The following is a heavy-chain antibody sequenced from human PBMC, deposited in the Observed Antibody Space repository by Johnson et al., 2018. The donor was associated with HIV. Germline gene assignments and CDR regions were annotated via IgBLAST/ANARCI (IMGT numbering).Heavy chain of an antibody. CDR1: GFTFSSYG. CDR3: AKAFCPGCDAFEI. V-gene: IGHV3-30*02. J-gene: IGHJ3*02. Sequence: QMQLVESGGGVVQPGGSLRLSCAASGFTFSSYGMHWVRQAPGKGLEWVAFIRYDGSNKYYAESVKGRFTISRDNSKNTMYLQMNSLRTEDTGVYYCAKAFCPGCDAFEIWGQGTLVTVSS. CDR2: IRYDGSNK. D-gene: IGHD3-3*02.